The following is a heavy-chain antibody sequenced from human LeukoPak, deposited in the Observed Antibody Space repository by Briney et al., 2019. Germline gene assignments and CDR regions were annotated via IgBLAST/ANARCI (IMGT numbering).Heavy chain of an antibody. CDR2: IYTSGST. Sequence: SETLSLTCTVSGGSISSGSYYWSWIRQPAGKGLEWIGRIYTSGSTNYNPSLKSRVTISVDTSKNQFSLKLSSVTAADTAVYYCARAGAKIGYYYYKDVWGKGTTVTVSS. CDR1: GGSISSGSYY. D-gene: IGHD1-26*01. J-gene: IGHJ6*03. CDR3: ARAGAKIGYYYYKDV. V-gene: IGHV4-61*02.